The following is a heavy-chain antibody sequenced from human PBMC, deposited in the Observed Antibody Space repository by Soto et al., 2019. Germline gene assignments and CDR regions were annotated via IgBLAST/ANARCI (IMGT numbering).Heavy chain of an antibody. CDR3: ARHTANYYYGMDV. V-gene: IGHV1-69*13. CDR2: IIPIFGTA. Sequence: ASVKVSCKASGCTFSSYAISWVRQAPGQGLEWMGGIIPIFGTANYAQKFQGRVTITADGSTSTAYMELSSLRSEDTAVYYCARHTANYYYGMDVWGQGTTVTVSS. J-gene: IGHJ6*02. CDR1: GCTFSSYA. D-gene: IGHD5-18*01.